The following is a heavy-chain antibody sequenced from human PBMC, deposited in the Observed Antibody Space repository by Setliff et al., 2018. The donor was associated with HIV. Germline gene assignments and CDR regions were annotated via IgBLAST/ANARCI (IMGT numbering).Heavy chain of an antibody. CDR2: INWNSGTI. Sequence: GGSLRLSCAASGFTFDDYAMHWGRQAPGKGLEWVSGINWNSGTIAYADFVKGRFTISRDNAKNSLSLQMNSLRAEDTAVYYCARDSSSWSWAEYFQFWGQGTPVTVSS. V-gene: IGHV3-9*01. CDR3: ARDSSSWSWAEYFQF. CDR1: GFTFDDYA. J-gene: IGHJ1*01. D-gene: IGHD6-13*01.